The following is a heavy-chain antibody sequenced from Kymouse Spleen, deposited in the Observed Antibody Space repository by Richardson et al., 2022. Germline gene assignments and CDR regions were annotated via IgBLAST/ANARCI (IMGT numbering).Heavy chain of an antibody. J-gene: IGHJ4*02. D-gene: IGHD6-19*01. Sequence: QVQLVESGGGVVQPGRSLRLSCAASGFTFSSYGMHWVRQAPGKGLEWVAVIWYDGSNKYYADSVKGRFTISRDNSKNTLYLQMNSLRAEDTAVYYCARGGAVAGFDYWGQGTLVTVSS. CDR2: IWYDGSNK. CDR1: GFTFSSYG. CDR3: ARGGAVAGFDY. V-gene: IGHV3-33*01.